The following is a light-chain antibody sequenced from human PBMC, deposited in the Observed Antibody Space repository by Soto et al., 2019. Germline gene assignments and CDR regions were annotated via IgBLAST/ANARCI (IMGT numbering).Light chain of an antibody. V-gene: IGKV3-15*01. CDR2: GVS. J-gene: IGKJ5*01. CDR1: QSISSY. CDR3: QQYSDWPSIT. Sequence: EIVMTQSPETLSVSAGERATLSCRATQSISSYLAWYQLKPGQAPRLLIYGVSTRAPGIPARFSGSGSGTAFTLTISSVQSEDVAVYYWQQYSDWPSITFGQGTRLEIK.